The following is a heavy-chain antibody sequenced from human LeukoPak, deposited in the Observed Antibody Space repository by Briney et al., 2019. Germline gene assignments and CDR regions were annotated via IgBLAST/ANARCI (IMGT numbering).Heavy chain of an antibody. V-gene: IGHV4-38-2*02. J-gene: IGHJ3*02. D-gene: IGHD2-15*01. CDR3: ARDKGGVVVVAATRDDGFDI. CDR1: GYSISSGYY. Sequence: SETLSLTCNVSGYSISSGYYWGRIRQPPGKGLEWIASIGHSGSTYHNPSLKSRVTLSVDMPNNQFSLKLNSVTAADTAVYYCARDKGGVVVVAATRDDGFDIWGQGTMVSVSS. CDR2: IGHSGST.